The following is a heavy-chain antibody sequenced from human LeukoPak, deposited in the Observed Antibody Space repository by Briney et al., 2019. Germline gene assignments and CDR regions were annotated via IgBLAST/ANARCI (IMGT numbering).Heavy chain of an antibody. CDR3: ARASGNTVTTPNWFDP. CDR1: GYTFTDYY. D-gene: IGHD4-17*01. J-gene: IGHJ5*02. Sequence: ASVKVSCKASGYTFTDYYVNWARQAPGQGLKWMGWINPNSGSTNYAQKFQGRVTMTRDTSISTAYMELSGLRSDDTAVYYCARASGNTVTTPNWFDPWGRGTLVTVSS. CDR2: INPNSGST. V-gene: IGHV1-2*02.